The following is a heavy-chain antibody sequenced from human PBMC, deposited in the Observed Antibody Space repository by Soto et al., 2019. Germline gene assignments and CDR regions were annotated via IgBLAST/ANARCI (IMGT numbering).Heavy chain of an antibody. CDR2: ISSTSGTT. CDR3: ARVYCGGGTCHAAFDV. D-gene: IGHD2-21*01. J-gene: IGHJ3*01. CDR1: GFTFSTYS. Sequence: EVQLVGSGGGLVQPGGSLRLSCAASGFTFSTYSMNWVRQAPGKGLEWISYISSTSGTTYYADSVKGRFTISRDNAKKXLYLQMNSLRDEDTAVEYCARVYCGGGTCHAAFDVWGQGTMVAVSP. V-gene: IGHV3-48*02.